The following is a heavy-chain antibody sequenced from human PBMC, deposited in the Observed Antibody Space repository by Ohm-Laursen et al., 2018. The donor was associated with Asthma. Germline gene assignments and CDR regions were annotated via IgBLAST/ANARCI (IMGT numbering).Heavy chain of an antibody. CDR2: INHSGST. Sequence: GTLSLTCVVYGGSFSGYYWSWIRQPPGKGLEWIGEINHSGSTNYNPSLKSRVTISVDTSKNQFSLKLSSVTAADTAVYYCALTARTDYGDYEFHWGQGTLVTVSS. CDR3: ALTARTDYGDYEFH. V-gene: IGHV4-34*01. J-gene: IGHJ4*02. CDR1: GGSFSGYY. D-gene: IGHD4-17*01.